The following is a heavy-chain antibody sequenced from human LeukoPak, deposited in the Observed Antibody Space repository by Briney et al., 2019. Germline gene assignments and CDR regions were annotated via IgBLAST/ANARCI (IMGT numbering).Heavy chain of an antibody. CDR3: ARGPYYDILTGLSV. V-gene: IGHV3-7*01. CDR2: IKQDGSEK. CDR1: GFTFSSYW. Sequence: GGSLRLSCAASGFTFSSYWMSWVRQAPGKGLEWVANIKQDGSEKYYVDSVKGRFTISRDNAKNSLYLQMNSLRAEDTAVYYCARGPYYDILTGLSVWGKGTTVTISS. D-gene: IGHD3-9*01. J-gene: IGHJ6*04.